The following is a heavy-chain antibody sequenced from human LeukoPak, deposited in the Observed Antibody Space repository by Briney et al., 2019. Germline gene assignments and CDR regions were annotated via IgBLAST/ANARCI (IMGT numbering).Heavy chain of an antibody. J-gene: IGHJ4*02. Sequence: SQTLSLTCAVSGGSISSGGYSWSWIRQPPGKGLEWIGYIYHSGSTYYNPSLKSRVTISVDRSKNQFSLKLSSVTAADTAVYYCARGLGEYFDYWGQGTLVTVSS. V-gene: IGHV4-30-2*01. CDR3: ARGLGEYFDY. D-gene: IGHD3-10*01. CDR2: IYHSGST. CDR1: GGSISSGGYS.